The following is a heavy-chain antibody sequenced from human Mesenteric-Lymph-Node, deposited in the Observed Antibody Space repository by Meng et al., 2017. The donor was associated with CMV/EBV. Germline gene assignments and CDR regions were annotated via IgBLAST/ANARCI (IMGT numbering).Heavy chain of an antibody. CDR2: IKQDGSEK. Sequence: GESLKISCAASGFTFSSYWMSWVRQAPGKGLEWVANIKQDGSEKYYVDSVKGRFTISRDNAKNSLYLQMNSLRAEDTAVYYCARGLVVADAFDIWGQGTMVTVSS. CDR3: ARGLVVADAFDI. V-gene: IGHV3-7*03. J-gene: IGHJ3*02. D-gene: IGHD2-15*01. CDR1: GFTFSSYW.